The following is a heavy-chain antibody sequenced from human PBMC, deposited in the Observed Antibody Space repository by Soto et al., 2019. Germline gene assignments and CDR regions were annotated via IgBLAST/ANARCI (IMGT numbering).Heavy chain of an antibody. CDR3: AKDVRSSSSWFGYYYYYYGMDV. Sequence: GGSLRLSCAASGFTFSSYGMHWVRQAPGKGLEWVAVISYDGSNKYYADSVKGRFTISRDNSKNTLYLQMNSLRAEDTAVYYCAKDVRSSSSWFGYYYYYYGMDVWGQGTTVTV. J-gene: IGHJ6*02. D-gene: IGHD6-6*01. V-gene: IGHV3-30*18. CDR2: ISYDGSNK. CDR1: GFTFSSYG.